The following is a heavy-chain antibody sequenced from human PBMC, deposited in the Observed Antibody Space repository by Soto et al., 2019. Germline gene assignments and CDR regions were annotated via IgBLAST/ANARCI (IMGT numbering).Heavy chain of an antibody. D-gene: IGHD6-13*01. CDR3: ARDGIAAAGPTPYYYYGMDV. CDR2: ISSSGSTI. CDR1: GFTFSSYE. Sequence: PGGSLRLSCAASGFTFSSYEMNWVRQAPGKGLEWVSYISSSGSTIYYADSVKGRFTISRDNAKNSLYLQMNSLRAEDTAVYYCARDGIAAAGPTPYYYYGMDVWGQGTTVTVSS. J-gene: IGHJ6*02. V-gene: IGHV3-48*03.